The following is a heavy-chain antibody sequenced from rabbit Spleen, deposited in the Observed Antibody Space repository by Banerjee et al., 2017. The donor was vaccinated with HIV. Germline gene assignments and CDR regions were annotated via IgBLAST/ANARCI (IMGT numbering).Heavy chain of an antibody. J-gene: IGHJ6*01. V-gene: IGHV1S40*01. CDR3: ARDTGTSFSTYGMDL. CDR2: IYTGSGST. Sequence: QSSEESGGDLVKPGASLTLTCTASGFDLSNYYYMCWVRQAPGKGLEWIACIYTGSGSTYYASWAKGRFTISKTSSTTVTLQMTSLTAADTATYFCARDTGTSFSTYGMDLWGQGTLVTVS. D-gene: IGHD8-1*01. CDR1: GFDLSNYYY.